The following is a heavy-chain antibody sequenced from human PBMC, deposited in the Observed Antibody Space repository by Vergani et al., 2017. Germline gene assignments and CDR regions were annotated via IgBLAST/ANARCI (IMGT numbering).Heavy chain of an antibody. CDR1: GDSISSGNYY. V-gene: IGHV4-61*02. J-gene: IGHJ3*02. CDR2: IYSSGST. D-gene: IGHD3-22*01. Sequence: QVQLQESGPGLLKPSQTLSLTCSVAGDSISSGNYYWNWIRQPAGKGLEWMGRIYSSGSTSYNPSIKSRITMSLDTSKNQFSLSLSSVTAADTAVYYCARGENYYDSSGGRAFDIWGQGTMVTVSS. CDR3: ARGENYYDSSGGRAFDI.